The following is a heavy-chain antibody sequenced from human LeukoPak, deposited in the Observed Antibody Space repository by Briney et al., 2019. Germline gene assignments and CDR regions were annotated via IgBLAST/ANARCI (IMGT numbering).Heavy chain of an antibody. CDR1: GFTVSSNY. CDR3: ARDGGWYYFDY. CDR2: IYSGGST. D-gene: IGHD6-19*01. J-gene: IGHJ4*02. V-gene: IGHV3-66*01. Sequence: PGGSLRLSCAASGFTVSSNYMNWVRQAPGKGLEWVSVIYSGGSTFYADSVKGRFTISRDNSKNTLYLQMNSLSAEDTAVYYCARDGGWYYFDYWGQGTLVTVSS.